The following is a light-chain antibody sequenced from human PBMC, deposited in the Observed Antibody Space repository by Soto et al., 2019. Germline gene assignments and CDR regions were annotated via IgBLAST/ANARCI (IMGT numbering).Light chain of an antibody. CDR3: QHYDNWSWT. V-gene: IGKV3-15*01. J-gene: IGKJ1*01. CDR2: GAS. CDR1: QSLRSS. Sequence: ETMMTQSPDTLSVSLGERATLSCRASQSLRSSLAWYQQKPGQAPRLLIYGASTRATAIPARFSGSGSGTEFTLTISSLQSEDFAVYFCQHYDNWSWTFGQGTKVDIK.